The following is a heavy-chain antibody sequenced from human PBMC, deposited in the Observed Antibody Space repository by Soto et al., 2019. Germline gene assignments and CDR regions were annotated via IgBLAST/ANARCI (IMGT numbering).Heavy chain of an antibody. Sequence: QEQLVESGGGVVQPGTSLRLSCAASGFPFSSYGMHWVRQAPGKGLEWVTVIWYDGSEKRYADSVTGRFTISRDNSKNTVLLQMTSLSVEDTAVYYCARLYGSGKEGVRGVDVWGQGTTVIVSS. J-gene: IGHJ6*02. V-gene: IGHV3-33*01. CDR2: IWYDGSEK. CDR1: GFPFSSYG. D-gene: IGHD3-10*01. CDR3: ARLYGSGKEGVRGVDV.